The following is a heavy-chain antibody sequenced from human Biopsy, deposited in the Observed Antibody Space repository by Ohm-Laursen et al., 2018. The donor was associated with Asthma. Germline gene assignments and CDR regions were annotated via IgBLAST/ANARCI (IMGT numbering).Heavy chain of an antibody. J-gene: IGHJ4*02. CDR2: INPVFGTT. CDR3: ARKAGSCISRTCYSLDF. Sequence: SVKVSCTSLGGTFNTYVIGWVRQAPGQGLEWMGGINPVFGTTTYPQKFQDRVKITADDSTSTVYMELSSLRSEDTAVYYCARKAGSCISRTCYSLDFWGQGTLVTVSS. CDR1: GGTFNTYV. D-gene: IGHD2-2*01. V-gene: IGHV1-69*13.